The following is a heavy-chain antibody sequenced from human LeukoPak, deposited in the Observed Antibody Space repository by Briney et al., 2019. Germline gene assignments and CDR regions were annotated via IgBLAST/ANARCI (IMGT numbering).Heavy chain of an antibody. D-gene: IGHD6-19*01. CDR2: IYPGDSDT. CDR1: GYSFTTYW. Sequence: GESLKISCKGSGYSFTTYWIGWVRQMPGKGLEWMGIIYPGDSDTKYSPSFEGQVTISADKSISTAYLQWSSLKASDTAMYYCARQTLGYSSGSPDYWGQGTLVTVSS. V-gene: IGHV5-51*01. CDR3: ARQTLGYSSGSPDY. J-gene: IGHJ4*02.